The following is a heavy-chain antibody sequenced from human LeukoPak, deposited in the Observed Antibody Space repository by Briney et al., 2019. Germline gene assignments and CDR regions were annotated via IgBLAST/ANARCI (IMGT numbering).Heavy chain of an antibody. CDR1: GGSISSSSYY. Sequence: SETLSLTCTVSGGSISSSSYYWGWIRQPPGKGLEWIGSIYYSGSTYYNPSLKSRVTISVDTSKNQFSLKLSSVTAADTGFYYCARLNGDGFDIWGQGTKVTVSS. V-gene: IGHV4-39*07. D-gene: IGHD2-8*01. CDR2: IYYSGST. J-gene: IGHJ3*02. CDR3: ARLNGDGFDI.